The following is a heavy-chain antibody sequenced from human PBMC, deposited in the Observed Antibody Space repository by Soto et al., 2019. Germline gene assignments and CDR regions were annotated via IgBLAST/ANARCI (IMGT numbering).Heavy chain of an antibody. CDR2: INHSGST. D-gene: IGHD1-26*01. J-gene: IGHJ4*02. Sequence: SETLSLTCAVYGGSFSGYYWSWIRQPPGKGLEWIGEINHSGSTNYNPSLKSRVTISVDTSKNQFSLKLSSVTAADTAVYYCATKVGASHFDYWGQGTLVTVSS. V-gene: IGHV4-34*01. CDR1: GGSFSGYY. CDR3: ATKVGASHFDY.